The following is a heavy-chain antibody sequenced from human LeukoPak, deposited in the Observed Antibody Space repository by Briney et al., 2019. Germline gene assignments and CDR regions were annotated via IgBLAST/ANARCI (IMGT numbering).Heavy chain of an antibody. J-gene: IGHJ4*02. CDR3: ARHTPYSSGGYYFDY. CDR2: IYPGDSDT. CDR1: GYSFPTYW. V-gene: IGHV5-51*01. D-gene: IGHD6-19*01. Sequence: GESLKISCKGSGYSFPTYWIGWVRQMPGKGLEWMGVIYPGDSDTRYGPSFQGQVTISADKTINTAYLQWSSLKASDTAMYYCARHTPYSSGGYYFDYWGQGTLVTISS.